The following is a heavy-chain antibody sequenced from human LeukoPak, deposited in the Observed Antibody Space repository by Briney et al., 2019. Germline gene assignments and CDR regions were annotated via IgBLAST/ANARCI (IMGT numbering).Heavy chain of an antibody. V-gene: IGHV4-59*01. Sequence: SETLSHTCSVSGGSISQYYWGWIRQPPGKRLEWMGQIYSSGSTDYNPSLKSRVSISMDSSENQFSLKLSSPTAADTAVYYCARIIRGSFSSLGYMDVWGKGTTVTVSS. CDR3: ARIIRGSFSSLGYMDV. CDR1: GGSISQYY. J-gene: IGHJ6*03. D-gene: IGHD3-10*01. CDR2: IYSSGST.